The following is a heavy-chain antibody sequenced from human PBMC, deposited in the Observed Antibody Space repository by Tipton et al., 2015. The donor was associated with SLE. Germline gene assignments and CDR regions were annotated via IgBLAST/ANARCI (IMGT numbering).Heavy chain of an antibody. CDR1: GFTFSSYA. D-gene: IGHD5-12*01. V-gene: IGHV3-33*06. J-gene: IGHJ4*02. Sequence: SLRLSCAASGFTFSSYAMHWVRQSPGKGLEWVAVIWYDGINKYYGDSVKGRFTISRDNSKNTLYLEMNSLRAEDTAVYYCAKDYPPLHSGYGIDHWGQGTLVTVSS. CDR3: AKDYPPLHSGYGIDH. CDR2: IWYDGINK.